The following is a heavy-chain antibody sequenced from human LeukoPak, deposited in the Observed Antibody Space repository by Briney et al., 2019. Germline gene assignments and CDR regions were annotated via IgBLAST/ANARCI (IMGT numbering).Heavy chain of an antibody. J-gene: IGHJ4*02. Sequence: PGVSLRLSCAASGFTFSSYSMNWVRQAPGKGLEWVSSISRSSCYIYYADSVKGRFTISRDNGKNSLFLQMNSLRAEDTAVFYCAKRGYSGSFDYWGQGTWSLSPQ. D-gene: IGHD2-2*03. CDR2: ISRSSCYI. CDR1: GFTFSSYS. V-gene: IGHV3-21*01. CDR3: AKRGYSGSFDY.